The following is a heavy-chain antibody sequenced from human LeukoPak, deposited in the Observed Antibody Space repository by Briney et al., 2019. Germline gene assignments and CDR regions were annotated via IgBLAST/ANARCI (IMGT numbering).Heavy chain of an antibody. CDR3: AKGEGYDILDG. CDR2: ISYDGSNK. J-gene: IGHJ4*02. D-gene: IGHD3-22*01. Sequence: GGSLRLSCAASGFTFSSYAMHWVRQAPGTGLEWVAVISYDGSNKYYADSVKGRFTISRDNSKNTLYLQMNSLRVEDTAVYYCAKGEGYDILDGWGQGTLVSVSS. CDR1: GFTFSSYA. V-gene: IGHV3-30*04.